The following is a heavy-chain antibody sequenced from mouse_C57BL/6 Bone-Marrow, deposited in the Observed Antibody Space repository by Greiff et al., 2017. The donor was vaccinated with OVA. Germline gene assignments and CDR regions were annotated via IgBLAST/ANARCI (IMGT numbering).Heavy chain of an antibody. J-gene: IGHJ4*01. CDR2: ISNGGGST. CDR1: GFTFSDFY. Sequence: EVQWVESGGGLVQPGGSLKLSCAASGFTFSDFYMYWIRQTPEKRLEWVAHISNGGGSTYYPDTVKGRFTISRDNAKNTLYLQMSRLKSEDTAMYYCARLDAMDYWGQGTSVTVSS. V-gene: IGHV5-12*01. CDR3: ARLDAMDY.